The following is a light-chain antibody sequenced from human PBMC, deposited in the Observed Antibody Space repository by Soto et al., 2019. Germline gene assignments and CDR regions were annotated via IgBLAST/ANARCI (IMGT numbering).Light chain of an antibody. CDR2: DNY. Sequence: QSVLTQRPSVSAAPGQKVTISCSGSTSNIENNYVSWYQQLPGTAPKLLIFDNYKRPSGIPDRFSGSKSGTSATLGITGLQTGDEADYYCGTWDSSLSAYVSGTGTKVTVL. CDR3: GTWDSSLSAYV. J-gene: IGLJ1*01. V-gene: IGLV1-51*01. CDR1: TSNIENNY.